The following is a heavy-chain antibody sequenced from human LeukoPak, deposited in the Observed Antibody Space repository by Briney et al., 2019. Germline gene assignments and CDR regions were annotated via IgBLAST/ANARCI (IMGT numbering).Heavy chain of an antibody. CDR2: IYYSGST. J-gene: IGHJ5*02. Sequence: PSETLSLTCTVSGGSISSSGYYWGWIRQPPGKGLEWIGTIYYSGSTYYNPSRKSRITISGDPSKNQFSLKLSSVTAADTAVYYCAYGSGTYLNWFDPWGQGALVTVSS. V-gene: IGHV4-39*01. CDR1: GGSISSSGYY. CDR3: AYGSGTYLNWFDP. D-gene: IGHD3-10*01.